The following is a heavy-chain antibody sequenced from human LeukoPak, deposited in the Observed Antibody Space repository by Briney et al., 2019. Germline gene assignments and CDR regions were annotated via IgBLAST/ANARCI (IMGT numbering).Heavy chain of an antibody. CDR2: INQGGSRL. CDR3: ARLKDDVTKLDY. J-gene: IGHJ4*02. D-gene: IGHD2-8*01. V-gene: IGHV3-7*01. Sequence: PGGSLRLSCAGSGFTFGRYWMSWVRQAPGKWLEWVASINQGGSRLHYLDSVTGRFIISRDDAQNSLFLQMTRLRVDDTAVYYCARLKDDVTKLDYWGQGTLVSVSS. CDR1: GFTFGRYW.